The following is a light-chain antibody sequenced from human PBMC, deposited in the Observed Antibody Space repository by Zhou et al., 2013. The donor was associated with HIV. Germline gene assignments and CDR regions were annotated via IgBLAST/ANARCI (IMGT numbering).Light chain of an antibody. CDR1: QDIRND. V-gene: IGKV1-17*01. CDR2: AAS. CDR3: QQYDTYWT. J-gene: IGKJ1*01. Sequence: DIQMTQSPSSLSASVGDRVTITCRASQDIRNDLAWIQQTPGKAPKRLIYAASSLHSGVPSRFSGSGSGTEFTLSISSLQPDDFATYYCQQYDTYWTFGQGTKVEI.